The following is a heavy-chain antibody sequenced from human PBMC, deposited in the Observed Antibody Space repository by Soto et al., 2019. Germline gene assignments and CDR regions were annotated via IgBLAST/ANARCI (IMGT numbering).Heavy chain of an antibody. J-gene: IGHJ4*02. CDR2: ITSGGTTV. D-gene: IGHD6-13*01. Sequence: QVQLVESGGGLVTPGGSLRLSCAASAFTFSDYYMTWIRQAPGKGLEWVSYITSGGTTVYYADSVKGRFTISRDNTKNSLYLQMNSLRAEDTAVYYCARGSKGSSWFSASYHFDSWGQGTLVTVSS. V-gene: IGHV3-11*01. CDR3: ARGSKGSSWFSASYHFDS. CDR1: AFTFSDYY.